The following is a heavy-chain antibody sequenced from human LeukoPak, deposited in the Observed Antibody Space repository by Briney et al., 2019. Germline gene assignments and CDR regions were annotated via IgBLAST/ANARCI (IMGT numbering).Heavy chain of an antibody. CDR2: IYHSGST. D-gene: IGHD6-13*01. V-gene: IGHV4-38-2*02. Sequence: TSETLSLTCTVSGYSISSGYYWGWIRQPPGKGLEWIGEIYHSGSTNYNPSLKSRVTISVDKSKNQFSLKLSSVTAADTAVYYCARTTGYSSPPDYWGQGTLVTVSS. CDR1: GYSISSGYY. J-gene: IGHJ4*02. CDR3: ARTTGYSSPPDY.